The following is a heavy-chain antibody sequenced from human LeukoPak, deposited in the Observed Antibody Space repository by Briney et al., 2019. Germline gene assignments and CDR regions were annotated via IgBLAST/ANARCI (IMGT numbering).Heavy chain of an antibody. J-gene: IGHJ4*02. Sequence: PSETLSLTCTVSGGSISSYYWSWIRQPPGKGLEWIGYIYYSGSTNYNPSLKSRVTISVDTSKNQFSLKLSSVTAADTAVYYCAREELRVRGVISYWGQGTLVTVSS. CDR3: AREELRVRGVISY. CDR2: IYYSGST. D-gene: IGHD3-10*01. V-gene: IGHV4-59*01. CDR1: GGSISSYY.